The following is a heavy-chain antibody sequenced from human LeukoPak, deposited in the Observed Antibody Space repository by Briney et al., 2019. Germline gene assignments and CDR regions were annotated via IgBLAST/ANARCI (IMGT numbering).Heavy chain of an antibody. CDR2: MNPNSGDT. J-gene: IGHJ6*02. CDR1: GYTFINND. V-gene: IGHV1-8*01. CDR3: AREGSYSSSWYIGIRNWDEDYYYGMDV. Sequence: ASVKVSCKTSGYTFINNDINWVRQATGQGLEWMGWMNPNSGDTVYAQKFQGRVTMTRNTSISTAYMELRSLTSEDTAVYYCAREGSYSSSWYIGIRNWDEDYYYGMDVWGQGTTVTVSS. D-gene: IGHD6-13*01.